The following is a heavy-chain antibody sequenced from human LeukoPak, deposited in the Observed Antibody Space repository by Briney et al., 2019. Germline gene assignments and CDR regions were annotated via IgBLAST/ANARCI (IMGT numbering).Heavy chain of an antibody. CDR1: GGSISSDTYF. Sequence: PSETLSLTCTVSGGSISSDTYFWGWIRQPPGKGLEWIANIYFTGNTYYNPSLKSRATISVDTSKNQFSLTLSSVTAADTAVYYCASEAHRGWGFDSWGQGTQATVSS. CDR3: ASEAHRGWGFDS. D-gene: IGHD1-26*01. V-gene: IGHV4-39*01. CDR2: IYFTGNT. J-gene: IGHJ4*02.